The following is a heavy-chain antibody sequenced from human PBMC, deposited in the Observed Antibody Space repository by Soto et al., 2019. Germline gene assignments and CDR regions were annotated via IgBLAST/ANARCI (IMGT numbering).Heavy chain of an antibody. V-gene: IGHV1-69*08. CDR2: IIPIIGII. J-gene: IGHJ5*02. Sequence: QVQLVQSGAEVKKPGSSVKFSCKASGGTFSTYTITWVRQAPGQGIESMGRIIPIIGIINYAQKFQGRVTISADKFTGTAYMELTGLRSDDTAVYYCAGDPDSHYNDSHASSYPWGQGTLVTVSS. D-gene: IGHD4-4*01. CDR1: GGTFSTYT. CDR3: AGDPDSHYNDSHASSYP.